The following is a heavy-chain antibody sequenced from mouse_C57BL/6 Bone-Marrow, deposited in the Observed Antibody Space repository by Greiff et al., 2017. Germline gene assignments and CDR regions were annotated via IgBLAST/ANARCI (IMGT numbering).Heavy chain of an antibody. Sequence: QVQLQQSGPELVKPGASVKISCKASGYAFSSSWMNWVKQRPGKGLEWIGRIYPGDGDTNYNGKFKGKATLTADKSSSTAYMQLSSLTSEDSAVYFGAREGGGVRRLDYWGQGTTLTVSS. CDR2: IYPGDGDT. CDR1: GYAFSSSW. CDR3: AREGGGVRRLDY. V-gene: IGHV1-82*01. D-gene: IGHD2-14*01. J-gene: IGHJ2*01.